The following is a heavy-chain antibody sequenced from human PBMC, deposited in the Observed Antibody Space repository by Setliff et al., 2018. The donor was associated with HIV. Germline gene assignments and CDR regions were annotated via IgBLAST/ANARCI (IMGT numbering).Heavy chain of an antibody. J-gene: IGHJ4*02. CDR1: GYTFTSHW. Sequence: PGESLKISCQASGYTFTSHWIGWVRQMPGEGLEWMAIIYPGDSDVRYNPSFQGQVTVSVDKSINTAYLQWSSLKASDTATYYCAREHRLCSGERCVLPDYWGQGTLVTSPQ. D-gene: IGHD2-15*01. CDR2: IYPGDSDV. V-gene: IGHV5-51*01. CDR3: AREHRLCSGERCVLPDY.